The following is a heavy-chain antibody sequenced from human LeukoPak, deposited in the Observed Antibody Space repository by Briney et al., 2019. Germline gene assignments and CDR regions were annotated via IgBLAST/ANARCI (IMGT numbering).Heavy chain of an antibody. CDR3: ARGSGSYSRSWFDP. CDR2: IYYSGST. D-gene: IGHD1-26*01. CDR1: GGSISSYY. J-gene: IGHJ5*02. Sequence: SETLSLTCTVSGGSISSYYWSWIRQPPGKGLEWIGSIYYSGSTYYNPSLKSRVTISVDTSKNQFSLKLSSVTAADTAVYYCARGSGSYSRSWFDPWAQGTLVTVSS. V-gene: IGHV4-59*12.